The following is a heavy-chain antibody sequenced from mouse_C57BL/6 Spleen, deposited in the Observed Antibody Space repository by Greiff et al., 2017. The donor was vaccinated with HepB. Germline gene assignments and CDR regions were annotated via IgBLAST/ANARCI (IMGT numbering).Heavy chain of an antibody. Sequence: DVMLVESGGGLVKPGGSLKLSCAASGFTFSDYGMHWVRQAPEKGLEWVAYISSGSSTIYYADTVKGRFTISRDNAKNTLFLQMTSLRSEDTAMYYCARPGYGAVFAYWGQGTLVTVSA. V-gene: IGHV5-17*01. D-gene: IGHD3-1*01. CDR1: GFTFSDYG. CDR3: ARPGYGAVFAY. J-gene: IGHJ3*01. CDR2: ISSGSSTI.